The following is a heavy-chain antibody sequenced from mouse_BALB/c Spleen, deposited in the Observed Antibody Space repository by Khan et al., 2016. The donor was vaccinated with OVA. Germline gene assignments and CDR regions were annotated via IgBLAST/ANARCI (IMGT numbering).Heavy chain of an antibody. V-gene: IGHV2-9-2*01. Sequence: QVQLKESGPGLVAPSQSLSITCTVSGFSLTNYDISWIRQPPGKGLEWLGVIWTGGGTNYNSAFMSRLSISKGNSKSQVFLKMNSLQSDDTAIYYCARRGNYYGSFYWYFDVWGAGTTVTVSS. D-gene: IGHD1-1*01. CDR2: IWTGGGT. CDR1: GFSLTNYD. J-gene: IGHJ1*01. CDR3: ARRGNYYGSFYWYFDV.